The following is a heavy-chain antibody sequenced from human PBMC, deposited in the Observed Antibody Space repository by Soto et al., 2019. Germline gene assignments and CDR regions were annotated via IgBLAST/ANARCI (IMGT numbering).Heavy chain of an antibody. D-gene: IGHD2-15*01. Sequence: ASVKVSCKASGYTFTDYYIQWVRQAPGQGLEWMGWINPNSGGTDYAQKFQGRVTMTRDTSISTAYTELTGLTSDDTALYFCARDYRGHTSAYSPHFDYWGQGTPVTVSS. CDR1: GYTFTDYY. J-gene: IGHJ4*02. CDR3: ARDYRGHTSAYSPHFDY. CDR2: INPNSGGT. V-gene: IGHV1-2*02.